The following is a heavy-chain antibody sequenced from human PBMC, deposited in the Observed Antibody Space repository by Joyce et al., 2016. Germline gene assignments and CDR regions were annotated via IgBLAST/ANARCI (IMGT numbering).Heavy chain of an antibody. CDR3: ARVGDYGSGSSE. CDR2: IYYSGST. Sequence: QLQLQESGPGLVKPSETLSLTCTVSGDSIICSTYYWGWIRQPPGKGLEWIGSIYYSGSTYYNPSITSRVTISVDTSKNQFALKLTSVTAADTAVYFCARVGDYGSGSSEWGQGTLVTVSS. CDR1: GDSIICSTYY. V-gene: IGHV4-39*07. D-gene: IGHD3-10*01. J-gene: IGHJ4*02.